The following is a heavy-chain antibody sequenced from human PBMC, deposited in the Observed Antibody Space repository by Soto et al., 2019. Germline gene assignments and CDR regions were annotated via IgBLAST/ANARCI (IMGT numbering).Heavy chain of an antibody. CDR1: GFSLSTSGVV. J-gene: IGHJ6*02. Sequence: QITLKESGPTLVKPTQTLTLTCTFSGFSLSTSGVVVGWIRQPPGKALVWLALIYWDDDKRYSPSLTSRLTITKDTSKNQVGLTTAYMDAVDTAKYECAEDLVLVDNYGMDVWGQGTTVTVSS. CDR3: AEDLVLVDNYGMDV. CDR2: IYWDDDK. V-gene: IGHV2-5*02. D-gene: IGHD2-15*01.